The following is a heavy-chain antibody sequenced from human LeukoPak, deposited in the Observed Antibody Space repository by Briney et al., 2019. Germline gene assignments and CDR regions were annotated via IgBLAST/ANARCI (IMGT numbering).Heavy chain of an antibody. CDR1: GGSISSGYY. Sequence: SETLSLTCTVSGGSISSGYYWGRLRQSPGKGLEWIGSIYHSGSSNYNPSLHRRVTMSVDTSKSQFSLSLRSVTAADTAVYFCAKGIKCSSLSCDAFDPWGQGTPVTVSS. CDR3: AKGIKCSSLSCDAFDP. V-gene: IGHV4-38-2*02. D-gene: IGHD6-19*01. CDR2: IYHSGSS. J-gene: IGHJ5*02.